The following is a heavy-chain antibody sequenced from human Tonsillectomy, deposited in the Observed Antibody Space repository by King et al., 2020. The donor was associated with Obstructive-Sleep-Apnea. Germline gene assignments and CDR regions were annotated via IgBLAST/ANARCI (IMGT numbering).Heavy chain of an antibody. CDR3: ARVGRPYFYYYGMDV. D-gene: IGHD3-10*01. CDR1: GGAISGDY. J-gene: IGHJ6*02. V-gene: IGHV4-59*01. CDR2: ISYTGST. Sequence: QLQESGPGLGKPSETLSLTCTVSGGAISGDYWSRIRQPPGKGLECVGYISYTGSTNDNPSLKSRVTISVDTSKNKFSLKLSSVTAAATAVYYCARVGRPYFYYYGMDVWGQGTTVTVSS.